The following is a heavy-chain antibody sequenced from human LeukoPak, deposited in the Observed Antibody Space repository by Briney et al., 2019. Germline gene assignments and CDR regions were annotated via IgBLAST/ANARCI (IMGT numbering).Heavy chain of an antibody. D-gene: IGHD3-22*01. J-gene: IGHJ3*02. CDR3: ARARGYDSSGYGGLYAFDI. CDR1: GGSISSSSYY. V-gene: IGHV4-61*02. Sequence: SETLSLTCTVSGGSISSSSYYWSWIRQPAGKGLEWIGRIYTSGSTNYNPSLKSRVTMSVDTSKNQFSLKLSSVTAADTAVYYCARARGYDSSGYGGLYAFDIWGQGTMVTVSS. CDR2: IYTSGST.